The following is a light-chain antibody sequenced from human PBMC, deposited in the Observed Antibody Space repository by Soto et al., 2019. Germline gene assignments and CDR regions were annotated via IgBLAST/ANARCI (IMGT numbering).Light chain of an antibody. Sequence: QLVLTQSPSASASLGASVKLTCTLSSGHSSYAIAWHQQQPEKGPRYLMKLNSDGSHSKGDGIPDRFSGSSSGAERYLTISSRQSEGEADYYCQTWGTGIVVFGGGTKLTVL. J-gene: IGLJ2*01. CDR3: QTWGTGIVV. CDR2: LNSDGSH. V-gene: IGLV4-69*01. CDR1: SGHSSYA.